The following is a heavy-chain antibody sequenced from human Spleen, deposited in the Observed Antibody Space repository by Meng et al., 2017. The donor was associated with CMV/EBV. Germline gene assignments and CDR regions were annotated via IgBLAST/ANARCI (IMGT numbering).Heavy chain of an antibody. CDR2: ISAYNGDI. J-gene: IGHJ4*02. D-gene: IGHD3-22*01. CDR1: GYTFINYG. CDR3: ARQTFYYEISGSRIDF. V-gene: IGHV1-18*01. Sequence: ASVKVSCKASGYTFINYGISWVRQAPGQGLEWMGWISAYNGDIKYAEKFQGRVTLTMDTSANTAYMEVRSLRSDDTAVYYCARQTFYYEISGSRIDFWGLGTLVTVSS.